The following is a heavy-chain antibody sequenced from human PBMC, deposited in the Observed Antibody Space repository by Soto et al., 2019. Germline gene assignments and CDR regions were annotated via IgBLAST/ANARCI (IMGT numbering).Heavy chain of an antibody. J-gene: IGHJ3*02. Sequence: SETLSLTCSVSGVSIGSHFWSWIRQAPGKGPELVGYIYHTVNTNYNPALKSRATISMDTSENQLSLQLSSVTAADTAVYYCARLQYTVVTALDIWGQGTMVTVSS. CDR3: ARLQYTVVTALDI. D-gene: IGHD2-15*01. V-gene: IGHV4-59*11. CDR2: IYHTVNT. CDR1: GVSIGSHF.